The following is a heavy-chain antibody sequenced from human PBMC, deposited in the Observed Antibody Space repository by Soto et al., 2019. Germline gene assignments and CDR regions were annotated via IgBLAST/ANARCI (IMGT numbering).Heavy chain of an antibody. D-gene: IGHD1-26*01. J-gene: IGHJ4*02. CDR1: GYTFTSYY. CDR2: INPSGGYT. CDR3: ARDAAVGLFDY. Sequence: ASVKVSCKASGYTFTSYYMNWVRQAPGQGLEWLGIINPSGGYTTYAQRFLGRVTMTSDTSTSTAYMELRSLTSEDTAVYYCARDAAVGLFDYWGQGTLVTVSS. V-gene: IGHV1-46*01.